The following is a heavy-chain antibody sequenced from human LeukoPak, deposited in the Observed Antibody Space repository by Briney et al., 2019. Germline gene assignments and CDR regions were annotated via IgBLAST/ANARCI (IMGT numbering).Heavy chain of an antibody. CDR3: ARAADGEDYFDY. D-gene: IGHD3-3*01. J-gene: IGHJ4*02. V-gene: IGHV4-30-2*01. Sequence: SQTLSLTCAVSGGSISSGAYSWSWIRQPPGKGLEWTGYIYHSGSTYYNPSLKSRVTMSVDRSKNQFSLKLSSVTAADTAVYYCARAADGEDYFDYWGQGTLVTVSS. CDR1: GGSISSGAYS. CDR2: IYHSGST.